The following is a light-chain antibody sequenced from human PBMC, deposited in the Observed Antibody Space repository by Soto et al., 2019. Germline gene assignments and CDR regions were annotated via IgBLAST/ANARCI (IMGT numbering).Light chain of an antibody. V-gene: IGKV1-5*03. CDR3: QQYNDNWT. CDR1: QSVSRW. Sequence: DIQMTQSPSTLSASVGDRVTITCRASQSVSRWLAWYRQKPGKAPKLLIYKASTLESGVPSRFSGSGSGTEFTLAISSLQPDDSATYYCQQYNDNWTFGQGTKVDIK. CDR2: KAS. J-gene: IGKJ1*01.